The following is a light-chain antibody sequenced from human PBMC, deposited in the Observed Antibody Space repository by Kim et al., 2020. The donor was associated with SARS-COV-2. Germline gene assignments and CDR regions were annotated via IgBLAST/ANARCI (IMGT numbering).Light chain of an antibody. CDR2: GVS. Sequence: GAPGERATLSCRASESVSDNLAWYHQKPGQAPSLLVYGVSTRAAGVPDRFSGSGSGTEFTLTISSLQSEDFGVYFCQQYSYWPRSFGQGTKLEI. J-gene: IGKJ2*03. CDR1: ESVSDN. V-gene: IGKV3-15*01. CDR3: QQYSYWPRS.